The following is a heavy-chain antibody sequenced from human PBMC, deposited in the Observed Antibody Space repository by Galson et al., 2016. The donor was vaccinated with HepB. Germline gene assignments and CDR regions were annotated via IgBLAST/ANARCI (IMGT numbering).Heavy chain of an antibody. V-gene: IGHV3-30*04. CDR3: ARENAALDY. D-gene: IGHD6-6*01. Sequence: SLRLSCAASGFIFTNHAMHWVRQAPGKGLEWVAIISYDGSNQHYADSVKGRFTISRDNSKDTLYLQMNSLRTEDTAVYFCARENAALDYWGQGTLVTVSS. CDR2: ISYDGSNQ. J-gene: IGHJ4*02. CDR1: GFIFTNHA.